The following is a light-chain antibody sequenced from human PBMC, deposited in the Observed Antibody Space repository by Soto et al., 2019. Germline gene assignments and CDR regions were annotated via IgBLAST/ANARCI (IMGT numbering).Light chain of an antibody. CDR2: GAS. CDR1: QSIGIN. V-gene: IGKV3-15*01. CDR3: QQYNNWPPYI. Sequence: EIVMTQSPATLSVSTGESVTLSCRASQSIGINVAWYQQRPGQAPRLLISGASTRDSGIPARFSGSGSGTEFTLTISSLQSEDFAIYYCQQYNNWPPYIFGQGTKLEIK. J-gene: IGKJ2*01.